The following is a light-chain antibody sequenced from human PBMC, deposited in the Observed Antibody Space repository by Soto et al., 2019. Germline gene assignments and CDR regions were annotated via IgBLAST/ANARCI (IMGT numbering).Light chain of an antibody. V-gene: IGLV1-36*01. CDR2: YDD. J-gene: IGLJ2*01. CDR3: ATWDDSRNALV. CDR1: SSNLGTYA. Sequence: QSVLTQSPSVSEAPWLTVTISCSGSSSNLGTYAVTWYQHLPGKAPKLLIYYDDVRPSGVSDRFSASKSGPSASLAIRGLQSGDEGDYYCATWDDSRNALVFGGGTKVTVL.